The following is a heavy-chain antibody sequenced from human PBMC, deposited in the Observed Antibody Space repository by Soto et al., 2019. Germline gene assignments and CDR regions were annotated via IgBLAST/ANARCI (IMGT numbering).Heavy chain of an antibody. CDR2: IKSKTHGGTT. CDR1: DFTFSNAW. V-gene: IGHV3-15*07. J-gene: IGHJ4*02. CDR3: TTTSYDYIWGSYRSAHY. D-gene: IGHD3-16*02. Sequence: PGGSLRLSCAASDFTFSNAWINWVRQAPGKGLEWVGRIKSKTHGGTTDFAAPVKGRFAISRDDSKNMVYLQMNSLKTEDTGIYYCTTTSYDYIWGSYRSAHYWGQGTLVTVSS.